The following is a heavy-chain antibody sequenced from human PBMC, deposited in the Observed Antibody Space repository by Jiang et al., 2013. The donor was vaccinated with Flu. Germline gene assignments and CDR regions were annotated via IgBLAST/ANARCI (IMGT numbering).Heavy chain of an antibody. J-gene: IGHJ4*02. CDR2: ISSGGENI. Sequence: QLVESGGDLVKPGGSLKISCVASGFSFSDYDMDWVRQAPGKELEWVSSISSGGENIYYVDAVKGRFTISRDRNSLYLEMNSLSADDTAVYYCARPAAYCSNGVCYSKSYFDYWGQGTLVTVSS. CDR1: GFSFSDYD. V-gene: IGHV3-21*06. CDR3: ARPAAYCSNGVCYSKSYFDY. D-gene: IGHD2-8*01.